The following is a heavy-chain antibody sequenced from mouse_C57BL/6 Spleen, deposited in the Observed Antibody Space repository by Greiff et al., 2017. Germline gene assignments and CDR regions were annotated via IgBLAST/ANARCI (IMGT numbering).Heavy chain of an antibody. CDR1: GYTFTDYE. J-gene: IGHJ2*01. CDR2: IDPETGGT. CDR3: TRSKGTDY. D-gene: IGHD3-3*01. Sequence: QVHVKQSGAELVRPGASVTLSCKASGYTFTDYEMHWVKQTPVHGLEWIGAIDPETGGTAYNQKFKGKAILTADKSSSTAYMELRSLTSEDSAVYYCTRSKGTDYWGQGTTLTVSS. V-gene: IGHV1-15*01.